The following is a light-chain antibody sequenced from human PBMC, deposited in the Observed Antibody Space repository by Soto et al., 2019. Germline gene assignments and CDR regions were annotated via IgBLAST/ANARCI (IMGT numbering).Light chain of an antibody. CDR2: EDN. J-gene: IGLJ2*01. CDR1: GGNIASNY. CDR3: LSVDGSDEGI. Sequence: NFVLTQPHSVSGSPGQTVTISCAGSGGNIASNYVQWYQQRPGSAPTTVIFEDNDRPSGVPGRFSGSIDRSSNSASLTISGLETDDEADYFCLSVDGSDEGIFGGGTKLTVL. V-gene: IGLV6-57*02.